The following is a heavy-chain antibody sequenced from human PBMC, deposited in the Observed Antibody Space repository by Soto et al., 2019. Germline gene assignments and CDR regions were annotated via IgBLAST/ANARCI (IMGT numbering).Heavy chain of an antibody. CDR1: GESFSGYY. CDR3: ARFLGYCSGGSCYSNYYYYGMDV. V-gene: IGHV4-34*01. CDR2: INHSGST. D-gene: IGHD2-15*01. Sequence: SVTLSLTCAVYGESFSGYYWSWIRQPPGKGLEWIGEINHSGSTNYNPSLKSRVTISVDTSKNQFSLKLSSVTAADTAVYYCARFLGYCSGGSCYSNYYYYGMDVWGQGTTVTISS. J-gene: IGHJ6*02.